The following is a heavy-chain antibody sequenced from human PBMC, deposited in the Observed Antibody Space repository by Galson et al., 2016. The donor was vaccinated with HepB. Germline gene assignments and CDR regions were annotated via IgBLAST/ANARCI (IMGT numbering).Heavy chain of an antibody. CDR3: AKDLGERLVTVYYYMDV. J-gene: IGHJ6*03. V-gene: IGHV3-23*01. CDR2: ISGSRAYT. Sequence: SLRLSCAASGFIFSEYAMSWVRRAPGKGLEWVSAISGSRAYTYYADSVQGRFTISRDNSQNTLYLQMNSLRAEDTAVYYCAKDLGERLVTVYYYMDVWGKGTTVTVSS. CDR1: GFIFSEYA. D-gene: IGHD3-16*01.